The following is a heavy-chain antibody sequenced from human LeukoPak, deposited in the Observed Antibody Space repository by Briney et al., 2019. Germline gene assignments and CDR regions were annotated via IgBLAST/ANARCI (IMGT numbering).Heavy chain of an antibody. CDR3: ARDQVVAGTVPDY. CDR1: GGTFSSYA. CDR2: IIPIFGTA. D-gene: IGHD6-19*01. V-gene: IGHV1-69*05. Sequence: GSSVKVSRKASGGTFSSYAISWVRQAPGQGLEWMGRIIPIFGTANYALKFQGRVTITTDESTSTAYMELSSLRSEDTAVYYCARDQVVAGTVPDYWGQGTLVTVSS. J-gene: IGHJ4*02.